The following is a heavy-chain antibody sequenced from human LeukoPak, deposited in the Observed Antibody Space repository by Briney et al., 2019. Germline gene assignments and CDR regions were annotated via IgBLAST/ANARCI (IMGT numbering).Heavy chain of an antibody. CDR2: INPNSGGT. V-gene: IGHV1-2*02. CDR3: ARDLPRGMIDDNWFDP. J-gene: IGHJ5*02. CDR1: GYTFTGYY. D-gene: IGHD3-22*01. Sequence: ASVKVSCKASGYTFTGYYMHWVRQAPGQGLEWMGWINPNSGGTNYAQKFQGRVTMTRDTSISTAYMELSRLRSDDTAVYYCARDLPRGMIDDNWFDPWGQGTLVTVSS.